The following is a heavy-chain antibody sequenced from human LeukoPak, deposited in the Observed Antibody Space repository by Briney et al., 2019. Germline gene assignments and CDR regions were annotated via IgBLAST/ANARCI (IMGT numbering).Heavy chain of an antibody. CDR3: ARSEIKDYFKN. D-gene: IGHD3-10*01. V-gene: IGHV4-38-2*02. J-gene: IGHJ4*02. CDR1: GYSLSSGYA. CDR2: ISQSGNT. Sequence: SETLSLTCTVSGYSLSSGYAWGWMRQAPGKGLEWLGSISQSGNTYNNPSLKSRVTLSVDTSKNQVSLKLTSLSAADTAVYYCARSEIKDYFKNWGPGILVTVST.